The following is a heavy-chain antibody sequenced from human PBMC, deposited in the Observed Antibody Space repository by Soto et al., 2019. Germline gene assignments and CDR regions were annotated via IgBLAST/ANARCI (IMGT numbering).Heavy chain of an antibody. V-gene: IGHV3-23*01. CDR3: AKDHPYVGYYDILTVDHRGLNYYYYYYMDV. D-gene: IGHD3-9*01. J-gene: IGHJ6*03. CDR2: ISGSGGST. Sequence: ESGGGLVQPGGSLRLSCAASGFTFSSYAMSWVRQAPGKGLEWVSAISGSGGSTYYADSVKGRFTISRDNSKNTLYLQMNSLRAEDTAVYYCAKDHPYVGYYDILTVDHRGLNYYYYYYMDVWGKGTTVTVSS. CDR1: GFTFSSYA.